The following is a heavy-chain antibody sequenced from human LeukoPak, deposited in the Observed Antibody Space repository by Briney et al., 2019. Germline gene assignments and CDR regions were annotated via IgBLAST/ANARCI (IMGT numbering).Heavy chain of an antibody. CDR1: GYTFTSYY. CDR3: AREAVTIFGLVRTQTTKGPHRFDP. Sequence: ASVKVSCKASGYTFTSYYMHWVRQAPGQGLEWMGIINSSGGSTSYAQKFQGRVTMTRDMSTSTVYMELSRLRSEDTAVYYCAREAVTIFGLVRTQTTKGPHRFDPWGQGTLVTVSS. CDR2: INSSGGST. J-gene: IGHJ5*02. D-gene: IGHD3-3*01. V-gene: IGHV1-46*01.